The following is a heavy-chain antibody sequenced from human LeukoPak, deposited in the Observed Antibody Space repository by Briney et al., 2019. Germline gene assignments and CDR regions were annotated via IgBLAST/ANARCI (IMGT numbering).Heavy chain of an antibody. D-gene: IGHD3-22*01. J-gene: IGHJ4*02. CDR1: GGSISTSSYF. CDR3: ARDLDSSGRDY. CDR2: IYYSGRT. V-gene: IGHV4-39*07. Sequence: PSETLSLTCTVSGGSISTSSYFWGWIRQPPGKGLEWIGSIYYSGRTYYNPSLKSRVTISVDTSKNQVSLKLSSVTAADTAVYYCARDLDSSGRDYWGQGILVTVS.